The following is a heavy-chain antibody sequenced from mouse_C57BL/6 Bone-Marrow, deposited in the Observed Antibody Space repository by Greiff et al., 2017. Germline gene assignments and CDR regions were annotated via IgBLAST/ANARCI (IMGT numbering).Heavy chain of an antibody. Sequence: DVKLVESGGGLVKPGGSLKLSCAASGFTFSSYTMSWVRQTPEKRLEWVATISGGGGNTYYPDNAKNTLYLQMSSLRSEDSALYYCGRRYYFDYWGQGTTLTVSS. J-gene: IGHJ2*01. CDR2: ISGGGGNT. CDR1: GFTFSSYT. V-gene: IGHV5-9*01. CDR3: GRRYYFDY.